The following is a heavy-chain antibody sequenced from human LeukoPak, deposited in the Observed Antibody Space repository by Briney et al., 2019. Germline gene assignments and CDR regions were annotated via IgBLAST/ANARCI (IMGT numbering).Heavy chain of an antibody. CDR2: IIPIFGTA. J-gene: IGHJ4*02. D-gene: IGHD6-19*01. V-gene: IGHV1-69*05. CDR3: VRDITSSGWYNQIDY. Sequence: SVKVSCKASGGTFSSYAISWVRQAPGQGLEWMGGIIPIFGTANYAQKLQGRVTMTTDTSTSTAYMELRSLRSDDTAVYYCVRDITSSGWYNQIDYWGQGTLVTVSS. CDR1: GGTFSSYA.